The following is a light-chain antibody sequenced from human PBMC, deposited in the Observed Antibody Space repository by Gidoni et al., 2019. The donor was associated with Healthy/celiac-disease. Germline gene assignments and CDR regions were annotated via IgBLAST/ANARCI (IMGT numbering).Light chain of an antibody. J-gene: IGKJ3*01. Sequence: AIRMTQSPSSFSASTGDRVTITCRASQGISSYLAWYQQKPGKAPKLLSYAASTLQSGVPSRFSGSGSGTDFTLTISCLQSEDFATYYCQQYYSYPRITFGPRTKVDIK. CDR1: QGISSY. V-gene: IGKV1-8*01. CDR2: AAS. CDR3: QQYYSYPRIT.